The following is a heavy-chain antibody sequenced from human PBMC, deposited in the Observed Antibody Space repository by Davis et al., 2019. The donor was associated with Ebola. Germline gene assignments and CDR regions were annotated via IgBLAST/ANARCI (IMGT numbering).Heavy chain of an antibody. CDR1: GGSFSGYY. J-gene: IGHJ5*02. CDR3: SRGAYGSRSSSWFDP. Sequence: SETLSLTCAVYGGSFSGYYWSWIRQHPGKGLEWIGYIYYSGSTYYNPSLKSRVTISVDTSKNQFSLKLSSVTAADTAVYYCSRGAYGSRSSSWFDPWGQGTLVTVSS. V-gene: IGHV4-31*11. D-gene: IGHD3-10*01. CDR2: IYYSGST.